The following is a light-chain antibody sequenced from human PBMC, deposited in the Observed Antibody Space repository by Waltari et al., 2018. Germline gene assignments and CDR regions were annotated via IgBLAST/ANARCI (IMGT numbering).Light chain of an antibody. V-gene: IGKV3-11*01. CDR2: DAS. Sequence: EIVLTQSPATLSLSPGERATLSCRASQSVSIYLAWYQQKPGQAPRLLIYDASNRATGIPARFSGSGSGTDFTLTISSLEPEDFAVYYCQQRSNWRTFGQGTKVEIK. CDR1: QSVSIY. CDR3: QQRSNWRT. J-gene: IGKJ1*01.